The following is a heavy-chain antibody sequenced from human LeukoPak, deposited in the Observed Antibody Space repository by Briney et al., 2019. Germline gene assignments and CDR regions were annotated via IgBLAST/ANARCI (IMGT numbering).Heavy chain of an antibody. D-gene: IGHD6-19*01. V-gene: IGHV3-21*01. J-gene: IGHJ6*02. CDR2: ISSSSSYI. CDR1: GFTFTDYG. Sequence: PGGSLRLSCATSGFTFTDYGINWVRQAPGKGLEWVSSISSSSSYIYYADSVKGRFTISRDNVKNSLYLQMNSLRAEDTAVYYCARDSIAVAATEENYYYYGMDVWGQGTTVTVSS. CDR3: ARDSIAVAATEENYYYYGMDV.